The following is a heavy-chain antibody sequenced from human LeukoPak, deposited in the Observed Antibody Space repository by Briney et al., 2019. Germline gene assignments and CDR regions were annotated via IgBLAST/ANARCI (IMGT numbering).Heavy chain of an antibody. J-gene: IGHJ4*02. V-gene: IGHV3-23*01. CDR3: AREPGYSIGWGIDN. D-gene: IGHD6-19*01. CDR1: GFTFSSYA. CDR2: IGGSDGST. Sequence: GGSLRLSCAASGFTFSSYAMSWVRQAPEKGLEWVSTIGGSDGSTDYADSVKGRFTISRDNFENTLYLQMKGLRAEDTAVYYCAREPGYSIGWGIDNWGQGTLVTVSA.